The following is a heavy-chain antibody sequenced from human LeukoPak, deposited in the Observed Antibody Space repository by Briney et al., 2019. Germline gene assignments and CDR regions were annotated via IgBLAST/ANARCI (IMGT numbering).Heavy chain of an antibody. Sequence: SETLSLTCTVSGGSLSSYYWSWIRQPAGKGLEWIGRIYTNGGASYNPSLKSRVTISIDASKNQFSLKLSSVTAADTAVYYCAREPPGYWGQGILVTVSS. CDR3: AREPPGY. V-gene: IGHV4-4*07. CDR2: IYTNGGA. J-gene: IGHJ4*02. CDR1: GGSLSSYY.